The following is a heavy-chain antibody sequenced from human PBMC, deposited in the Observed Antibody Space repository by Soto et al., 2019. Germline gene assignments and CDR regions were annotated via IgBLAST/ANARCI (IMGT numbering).Heavy chain of an antibody. D-gene: IGHD6-13*01. Sequence: SETLSLTCTVSGGSISSYYWSWIRQPAGKGLEWIGRIYTSGSTNYNPSLKSRATMSVDTSKNQFSLKLSSVTAADTAVYYCARDSLLAAAGTPIYYYYGMDVWGQGTTVTVSS. J-gene: IGHJ6*02. V-gene: IGHV4-4*07. CDR2: IYTSGST. CDR1: GGSISSYY. CDR3: ARDSLLAAAGTPIYYYYGMDV.